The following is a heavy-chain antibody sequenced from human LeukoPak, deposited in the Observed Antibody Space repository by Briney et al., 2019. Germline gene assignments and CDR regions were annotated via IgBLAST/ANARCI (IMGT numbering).Heavy chain of an antibody. V-gene: IGHV4-30-2*01. D-gene: IGHD3-22*01. J-gene: IGHJ3*02. CDR3: ARVAYYYDSSGYSRAFDI. CDR2: IYHSGST. Sequence: SETLSLTCAVSGGSISSGGYSWSWIRQPPGKGLEWIGYIYHSGSTYYNPSLKSRVTISVDRSENQFSLKLSSVTAADTAVYYCARVAYYYDSSGYSRAFDIWGQGTMVTVSS. CDR1: GGSISSGGYS.